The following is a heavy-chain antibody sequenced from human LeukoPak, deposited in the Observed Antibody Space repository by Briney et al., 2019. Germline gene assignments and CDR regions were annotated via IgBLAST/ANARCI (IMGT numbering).Heavy chain of an antibody. CDR1: GFSLSTSGMR. CDR2: IDWDDDK. D-gene: IGHD3-22*01. J-gene: IGHJ3*02. Sequence: SGPALVKPTQTLTLTCTFSGFSLSTSGMRVCWIRQPPGKALEWLARIDWDDDKFYSTSLKTRLTISKDTSKNQVVLTMTNMDPVDTATYYCARILEDSSGSDAFDIWGQGTMVTVSS. CDR3: ARILEDSSGSDAFDI. V-gene: IGHV2-70*04.